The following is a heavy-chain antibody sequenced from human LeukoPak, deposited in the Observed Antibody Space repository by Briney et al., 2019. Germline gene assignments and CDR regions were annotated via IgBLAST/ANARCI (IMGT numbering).Heavy chain of an antibody. CDR1: GASISSDKW. CDR2: INHSGST. Sequence: PSGTLSLTCAVSGASISSDKWWRWVRQPPGXXXXXIGEINHSGSTYYNPSLKSRVTISVDTSKNQFSLKLSSVTAADTAVYYCAGGTVRGFPRLDYWGQGTLVTVSS. D-gene: IGHD4-17*01. J-gene: IGHJ4*02. V-gene: IGHV4-4*02. CDR3: AGGTVRGFPRLDY.